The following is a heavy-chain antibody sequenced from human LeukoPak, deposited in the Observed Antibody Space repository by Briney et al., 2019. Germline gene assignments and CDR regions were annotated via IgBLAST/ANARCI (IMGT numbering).Heavy chain of an antibody. J-gene: IGHJ4*02. Sequence: ASVKVSCKASGGTFSSYTISWVRQAPGQGLEWMGRIIPILGIANYAQKFQGRVTITTDESTSTAYMELSSLRSEDTAVYYCARDSSGYTFGSFDYWGQGTLVTVSS. V-gene: IGHV1-69*16. CDR1: GGTFSSYT. CDR3: ARDSSGYTFGSFDY. D-gene: IGHD3-22*01. CDR2: IIPILGIA.